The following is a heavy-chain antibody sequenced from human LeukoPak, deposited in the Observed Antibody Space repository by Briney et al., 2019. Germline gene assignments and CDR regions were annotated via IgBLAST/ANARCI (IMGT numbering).Heavy chain of an antibody. D-gene: IGHD3-22*01. CDR1: GFTFSSYA. CDR2: ISTGGGTT. J-gene: IGHJ4*02. Sequence: GGSLRLSYAASGFTFSSYAMSWVRQAPGKGLESVSSISTGGGTTYYADSVKGRFTISRDNSKSTLYLQMNSLRAEDTAVYYCAKSLYDSSGYYFFDYWGQGTLVTVSS. V-gene: IGHV3-23*01. CDR3: AKSLYDSSGYYFFDY.